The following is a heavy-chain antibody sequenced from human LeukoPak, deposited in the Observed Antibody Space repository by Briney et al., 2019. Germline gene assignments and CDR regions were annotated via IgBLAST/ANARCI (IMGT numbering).Heavy chain of an antibody. Sequence: ASVKVSCKVSGYTLTELSMHWVRQAPGKGLEWMGGFDPEDGETIYAQKFQGRVTMTEDTSTDTAYMELSSLRSEDTAVYYCATGEMATTANDYWGQGTLVTVSS. J-gene: IGHJ4*02. V-gene: IGHV1-24*01. CDR2: FDPEDGET. CDR3: ATGEMATTANDY. D-gene: IGHD5-24*01. CDR1: GYTLTELS.